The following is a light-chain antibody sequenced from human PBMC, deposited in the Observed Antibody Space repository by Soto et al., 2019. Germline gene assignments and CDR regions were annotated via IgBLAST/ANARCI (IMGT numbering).Light chain of an antibody. J-gene: IGKJ1*01. CDR1: HSVSRTY. Sequence: EIVLTQSPGTLSLSPGERATLSCRASHSVSRTYLAWYQQKPGQAPRLLIFGASIRVKGIPDRFIGSGSGTGFTLTISRLEPEDFAVYYCQHYVTSLTTFGQGTKVDIK. CDR2: GAS. CDR3: QHYVTSLTT. V-gene: IGKV3-20*01.